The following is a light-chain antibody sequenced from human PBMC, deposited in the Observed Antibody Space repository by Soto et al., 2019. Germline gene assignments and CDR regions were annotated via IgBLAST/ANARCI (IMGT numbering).Light chain of an antibody. CDR2: KVS. J-gene: IGKJ1*01. CDR3: QHYNSYSEA. V-gene: IGKV1-5*03. Sequence: DIQMTQSPSTLSGSVGDRVTITCRASQTISSWLAWYQQKQGKAPKLLIYKVSTLKSGVPSRFSGSGSGTEFTLTISSLQPDDFANYYCQHYNSYSEAFGQGTKVELK. CDR1: QTISSW.